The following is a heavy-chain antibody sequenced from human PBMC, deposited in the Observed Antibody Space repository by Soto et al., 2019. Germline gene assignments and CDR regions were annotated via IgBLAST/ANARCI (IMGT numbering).Heavy chain of an antibody. J-gene: IGHJ6*02. CDR2: IILIFGTA. D-gene: IGHD1-26*01. CDR1: GPTFTSYA. V-gene: IGHV1-69*13. Sequence: SVKVSCKASGPTFTSYAISWVRQALGQGPKWMGGIILIFGTADYAQTFQGRVTITADESTRTAYMELSSLRSEDTAVYSCASHSGSSPEGRYYYGMDVWG. CDR3: ASHSGSSPEGRYYYGMDV.